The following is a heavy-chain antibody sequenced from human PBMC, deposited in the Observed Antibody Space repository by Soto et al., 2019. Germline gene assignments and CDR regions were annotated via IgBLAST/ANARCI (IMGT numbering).Heavy chain of an antibody. J-gene: IGHJ4*02. Sequence: SVKVSCKASGGTFSSYAISWVRQAPGQGLEWMGGIIPIFGTANYAQRFQDRVTLPRDMSTATTYMELSRLTTEDTAIYYCAADATAWQQMVPSDYWGQGTLVTVSS. V-gene: IGHV1-69*05. D-gene: IGHD2-8*01. CDR2: IIPIFGTA. CDR3: AADATAWQQMVPSDY. CDR1: GGTFSSYA.